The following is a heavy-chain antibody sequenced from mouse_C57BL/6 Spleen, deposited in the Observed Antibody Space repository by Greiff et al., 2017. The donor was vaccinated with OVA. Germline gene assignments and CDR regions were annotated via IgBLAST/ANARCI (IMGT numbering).Heavy chain of an antibody. Sequence: QVQLQQPGAELVRPGSSVKLSCKASGYTFTSYWMHWVKQRPIQGLEWIGNIDPSDSETHYNQKFKDKATLTVDKSSSTAYMQLSSLTSEDSAVYYCAITARQLRPSWFAYWGQGTLVTVSA. V-gene: IGHV1-52*01. CDR2: IDPSDSET. CDR3: AITARQLRPSWFAY. D-gene: IGHD3-2*02. CDR1: GYTFTSYW. J-gene: IGHJ3*01.